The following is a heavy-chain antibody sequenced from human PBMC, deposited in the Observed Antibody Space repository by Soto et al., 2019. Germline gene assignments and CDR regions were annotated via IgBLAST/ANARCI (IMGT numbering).Heavy chain of an antibody. CDR1: GYTFTNYD. J-gene: IGHJ4*02. V-gene: IGHV1-8*01. Sequence: QVQLVQSGAEVKKPGASVKVSCKASGYTFTNYDICWVRQATGQGLEWMGWMNTNSGRTGYAQKFQGRVTMTRDTTISTAYTELSSLRSENTAVYYWARGTDCSGGSCSWRENDCGGQGTLVTVSS. CDR2: MNTNSGRT. CDR3: ARGTDCSGGSCSWRENDC. D-gene: IGHD2-15*01.